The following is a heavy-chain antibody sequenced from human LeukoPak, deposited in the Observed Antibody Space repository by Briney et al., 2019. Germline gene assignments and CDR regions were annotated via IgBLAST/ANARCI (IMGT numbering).Heavy chain of an antibody. V-gene: IGHV3-23*01. CDR1: GFTFSDYY. CDR2: ISGSGDLI. D-gene: IGHD3-22*01. J-gene: IGHJ3*01. Sequence: GGSLRLSCAASGFTFSDYYMNWVRLAPGKGLEWVSAISGSGDLIYYADSVKGRFTISRDNSKNTLYLQMSSLRAEDTAVYYCAKVGSSGQLPHDVFDVWGQGTVVTVSS. CDR3: AKVGSSGQLPHDVFDV.